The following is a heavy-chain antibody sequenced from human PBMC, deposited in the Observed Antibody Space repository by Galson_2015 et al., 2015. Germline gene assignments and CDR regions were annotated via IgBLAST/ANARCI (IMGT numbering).Heavy chain of an antibody. D-gene: IGHD6-19*01. J-gene: IGHJ4*02. CDR2: SSAGGGDT. V-gene: IGHV3-23*01. CDR1: GFTFSSYA. CDR3: AKGFGRIAVAGSRYLDY. Sequence: SLRLSCAASGFTFSSYAMSWVRQAPGKGLEWVSISSAGGGDTNYADSAKGRFTVSRDNSKNTLYLQMNSLRAEDTAVYYCAKGFGRIAVAGSRYLDYWGQGTLVTVSS.